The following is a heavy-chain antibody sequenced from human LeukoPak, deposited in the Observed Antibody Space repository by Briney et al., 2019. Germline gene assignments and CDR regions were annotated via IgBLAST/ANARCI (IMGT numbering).Heavy chain of an antibody. V-gene: IGHV1-69*01. J-gene: IGHJ6*03. CDR1: GGTFISYA. CDR2: IIPIFGTA. Sequence: GASVKVSCKASGGTFISYAISWVRQAPGQGLEWMGGIIPIFGTANYAQKFQGRVTITADESASTAYMELSSLRSEDTAVYYCARDQMHNVLRFLEWSGYYYYYMDVWGKGTTVTVSS. D-gene: IGHD3-3*01. CDR3: ARDQMHNVLRFLEWSGYYYYYMDV.